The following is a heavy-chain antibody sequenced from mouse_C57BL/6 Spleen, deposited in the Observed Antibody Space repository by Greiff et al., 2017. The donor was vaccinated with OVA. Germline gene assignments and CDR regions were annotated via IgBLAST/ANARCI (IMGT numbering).Heavy chain of an antibody. CDR3: AREGDYFDY. Sequence: QVQLQQPGAELVRPGTSVKLSCKASGYTFTSYWMHWVKQRPGQGLEWIGVIDPSDSYTNYNQKFKGKATLTVDTSSSTAYMQLSSLTSEDSAVYYCAREGDYFDYWGQGTTLKVSS. CDR2: IDPSDSYT. CDR1: GYTFTSYW. V-gene: IGHV1-59*01. J-gene: IGHJ2*01.